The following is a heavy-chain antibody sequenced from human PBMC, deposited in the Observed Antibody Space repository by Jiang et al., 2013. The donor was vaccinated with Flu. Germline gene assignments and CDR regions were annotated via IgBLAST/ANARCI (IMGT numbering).Heavy chain of an antibody. J-gene: IGHJ4*02. Sequence: LEWMGWINAGNGNTKYSQKFQGRVTITRDTSASTAYMELSSLRSEDTAVYYCARDRGDGYNYIFDYWGQGTLVTVSS. D-gene: IGHD5-24*01. CDR2: INAGNGNT. CDR3: ARDRGDGYNYIFDY. V-gene: IGHV1-3*01.